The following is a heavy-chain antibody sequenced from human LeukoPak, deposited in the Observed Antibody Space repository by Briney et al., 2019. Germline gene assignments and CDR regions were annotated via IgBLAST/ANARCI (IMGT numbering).Heavy chain of an antibody. CDR3: ARRRGDGYNSPFDY. CDR1: GYSFPDYW. J-gene: IGHJ4*02. CDR2: TYPADSDT. V-gene: IGHV5-51*01. D-gene: IGHD5-24*01. Sequence: GESLKISCKGSGYSFPDYWIDWVRQMPGQGLEWMGITYPADSDTRYSPSFQGQVTISADKSINTAYLQWSTLKASDTATYYCARRRGDGYNSPFDYWGQGTLVTVPS.